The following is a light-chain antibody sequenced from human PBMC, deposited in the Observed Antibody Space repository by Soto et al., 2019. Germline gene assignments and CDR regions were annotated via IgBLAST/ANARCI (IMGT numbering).Light chain of an antibody. CDR2: DVS. CDR1: SSDVGGYNY. Sequence: QSVLTQPASVSGSPGQSITISCTGTSSDVGGYNYVSWYQQHPGKAPKLMIYDVSNRPSGVSNRFSGSKSGNTASLTISGLQAEDEADYYCCSYTSSSTYVFGPGTKLTVL. J-gene: IGLJ1*01. V-gene: IGLV2-14*01. CDR3: CSYTSSSTYV.